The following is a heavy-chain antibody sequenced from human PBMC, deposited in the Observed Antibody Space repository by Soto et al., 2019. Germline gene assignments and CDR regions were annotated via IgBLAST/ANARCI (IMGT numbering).Heavy chain of an antibody. V-gene: IGHV4-30-4*01. Sequence: QVQLQESGPGLVKPSQTLSLTCTVSGGSISSGDYYWSWIRQPPGKGLEWIGYIYYSGSTYYNPSVAGRVXXSXDXXKNQFSLKLSSVTAADTAVYYCARANTVTTYYFDYWGQGTLVTVSS. CDR1: GGSISSGDYY. D-gene: IGHD4-17*01. CDR2: IYYSGST. J-gene: IGHJ4*02. CDR3: ARANTVTTYYFDY.